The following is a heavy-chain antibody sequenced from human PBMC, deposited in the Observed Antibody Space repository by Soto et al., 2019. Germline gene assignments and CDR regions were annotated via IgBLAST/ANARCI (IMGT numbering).Heavy chain of an antibody. D-gene: IGHD5-18*01. J-gene: IGHJ5*01. V-gene: IGHV4-34*01. CDR1: GVSFGGYS. Sequence: PSETLSLTCAFYGVSFGGYSLNWIRQAPGKGLEWIGEIDHRGTINYNPSLKSRITISVDRSRNQFSLKLRSVTAADTAVYYCATGGGFNPGYMVSFDPRGQGTLVTVSS. CDR2: IDHRGTI. CDR3: ATGGGFNPGYMVSFDP.